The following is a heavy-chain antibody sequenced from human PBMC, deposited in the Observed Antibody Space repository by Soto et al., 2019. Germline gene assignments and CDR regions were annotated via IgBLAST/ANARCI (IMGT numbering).Heavy chain of an antibody. CDR2: IYPGDSQT. CDR1: GYSFTNSW. CDR3: ARQKGY. V-gene: IGHV5-51*01. J-gene: IGHJ4*02. Sequence: DSLKISCKASGYSFTNSWIGWVRQMPGKGLEWVGIIYPGDSQTRYSPSFQGQVTISADKSISSAYLQWSSLKASDTAMYYCARQKGYWGQGTLVTVSS.